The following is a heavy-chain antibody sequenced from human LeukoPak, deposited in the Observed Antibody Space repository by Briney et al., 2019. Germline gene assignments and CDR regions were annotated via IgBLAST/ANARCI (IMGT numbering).Heavy chain of an antibody. J-gene: IGHJ4*02. CDR3: VRASTLTGSYYFDF. D-gene: IGHD1-1*01. V-gene: IGHV3-11*04. CDR1: GFMCSDFY. CDR2: ISSSGNRI. Sequence: GGSLRLSCAASGFMCSDFYMSWIRQAPGKGLEWVSYISSSGNRIYYADSVKARFSISRDNAKKSLYLQMNSLRVDDTAIYYCVRASTLTGSYYFDFWGQGTVVTVSS.